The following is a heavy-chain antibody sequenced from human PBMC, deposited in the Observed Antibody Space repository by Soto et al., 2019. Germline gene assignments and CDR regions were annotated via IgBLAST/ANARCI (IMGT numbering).Heavy chain of an antibody. Sequence: SVKVSCKASGGTFSSYAISWVRQAPGQGLEWMGGIIPIFGTVNYAQKFKGRVTITADESTSTAYMELSSLRSEDTAVYYCASGVVVAAIYFDYWGQGTLVTVSS. CDR1: GGTFSSYA. CDR3: ASGVVVAAIYFDY. D-gene: IGHD2-15*01. CDR2: IIPIFGTV. V-gene: IGHV1-69*13. J-gene: IGHJ4*02.